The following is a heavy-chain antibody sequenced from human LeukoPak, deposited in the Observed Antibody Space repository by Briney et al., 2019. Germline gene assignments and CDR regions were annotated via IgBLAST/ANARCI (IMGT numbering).Heavy chain of an antibody. Sequence: SETLSLTCAVYGGSFSGYYWSWIRQPPGKGLEWIGEINHNGSTNYNPSLKSRVTISVDTSKNQFSLKLSSVTAADTAVYYCARRRRYDSSGFDYWGQGTLVTVSS. D-gene: IGHD3-22*01. CDR1: GGSFSGYY. CDR2: INHNGST. CDR3: ARRRRYDSSGFDY. J-gene: IGHJ4*02. V-gene: IGHV4-34*01.